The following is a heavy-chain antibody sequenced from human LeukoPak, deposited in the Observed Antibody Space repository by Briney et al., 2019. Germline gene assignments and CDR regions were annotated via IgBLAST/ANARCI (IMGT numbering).Heavy chain of an antibody. Sequence: WASVKVSCKASGYTFTSYAMNWVRQAPGQGLEWMGCFNTDTGEPTYAQGFTGRVVFSLDTSVSTAYLEISSLKSEDTGVYYCARDLGYDNSGYYYGYWGQGALVTVSS. CDR1: GYTFTSYA. J-gene: IGHJ4*02. CDR2: FNTDTGEP. CDR3: ARDLGYDNSGYYYGY. V-gene: IGHV7-4-1*02. D-gene: IGHD3-22*01.